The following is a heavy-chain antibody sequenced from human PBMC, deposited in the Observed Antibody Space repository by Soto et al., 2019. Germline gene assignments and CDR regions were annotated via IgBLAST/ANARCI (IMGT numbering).Heavy chain of an antibody. Sequence: PGGSLRLSCAASGFTFSSYAMSWVRQAPGKGLEWVSAISGSGGSTYYADSVKGRFTISRDNAKNSLYLQMNSLRAEDTAVYYCAREMATITWHYYHYGMDVWGQGTTVTVSS. J-gene: IGHJ6*02. CDR3: AREMATITWHYYHYGMDV. D-gene: IGHD5-12*01. V-gene: IGHV3-23*01. CDR2: ISGSGGST. CDR1: GFTFSSYA.